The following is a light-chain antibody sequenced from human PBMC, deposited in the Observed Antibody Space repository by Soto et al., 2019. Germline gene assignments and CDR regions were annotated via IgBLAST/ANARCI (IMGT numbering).Light chain of an antibody. CDR2: GNS. CDR3: QSYDSSLSGHVV. CDR1: SSNIGAGYD. V-gene: IGLV1-40*01. J-gene: IGLJ2*01. Sequence: LTQPPSVSGAPGQRVTISCTGSSSNIGAGYDVHWYQQLPGTAPKLLIYGNSNRPSGVPDRFSGSKSGTSASLAITGLQAEDEADYYCQSYDSSLSGHVVFGGGTKVTVL.